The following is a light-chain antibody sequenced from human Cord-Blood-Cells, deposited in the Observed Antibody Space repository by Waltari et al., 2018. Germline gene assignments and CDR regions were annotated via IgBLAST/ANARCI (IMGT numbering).Light chain of an antibody. V-gene: IGLV8-61*01. Sequence: QTVVTQEPSFSVSPGGTVTLTCGLSSGSVSTSYYPSWYHQTPGQAPRTLIYITNTRSSGVPGRFSGSILGNKAALTITGAQADDESDYYCVLYMGSGIWVFGGGTKLTVL. J-gene: IGLJ3*02. CDR3: VLYMGSGIWV. CDR1: SGSVSTSYY. CDR2: ITN.